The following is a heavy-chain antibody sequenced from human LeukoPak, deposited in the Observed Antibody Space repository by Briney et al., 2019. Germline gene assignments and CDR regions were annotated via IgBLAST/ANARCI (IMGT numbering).Heavy chain of an antibody. Sequence: ASVKVSCKASGYTFTGYYMHWVRQAPGQGLEWMGWINPNSGNTGYAQEFQGRVTMTRNTSISTAYMELSSLRSEDTAVYYCARVNYYDSSGYYGPADGFDYWGQGTLVTVSS. CDR1: GYTFTGYY. J-gene: IGHJ4*02. CDR2: INPNSGNT. D-gene: IGHD3-22*01. CDR3: ARVNYYDSSGYYGPADGFDY. V-gene: IGHV1-8*02.